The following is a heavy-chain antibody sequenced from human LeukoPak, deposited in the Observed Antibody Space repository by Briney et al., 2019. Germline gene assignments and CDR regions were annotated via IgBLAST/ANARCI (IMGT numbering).Heavy chain of an antibody. V-gene: IGHV4-34*01. CDR3: ARVAHDLYPYYFDY. CDR1: GGSFSGYY. Sequence: SETLSLTCAVYGGSFSGYYWSWIRQPPGKGLEWIGEINHSGSTNYNPSLKSRVTISVDTSKNQVSLKLSSVTPADTAVYYCARVAHDLYPYYFDYWGQGTLVTVSS. D-gene: IGHD3-16*01. CDR2: INHSGST. J-gene: IGHJ4*02.